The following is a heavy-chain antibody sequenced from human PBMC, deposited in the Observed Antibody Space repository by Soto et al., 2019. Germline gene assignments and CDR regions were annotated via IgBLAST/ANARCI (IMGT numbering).Heavy chain of an antibody. D-gene: IGHD1-26*01. V-gene: IGHV1-24*01. J-gene: IGHJ4*02. Sequence: GASVKVSCKVSGYTLTELSMHWVRQAPGKGLEWMGGFDPEDGETIYAQKFQGRVTMTEDTSTDTAYMELSSLRSEDTAVYYCATVSNSWSFRGRRYYFDFWCQGTLLTVSS. CDR1: GYTLTELS. CDR2: FDPEDGET. CDR3: ATVSNSWSFRGRRYYFDF.